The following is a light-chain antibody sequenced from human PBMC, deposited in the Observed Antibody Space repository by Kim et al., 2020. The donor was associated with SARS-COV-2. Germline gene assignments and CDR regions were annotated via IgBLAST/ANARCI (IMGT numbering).Light chain of an antibody. CDR1: SSDVGGYNY. CDR3: YSYVSSSTRV. J-gene: IGLJ1*01. CDR2: DVS. Sequence: QSALTQPASVSGSPGQSITISCTGTSSDVGGYNYVSWYQQHPGKAPKLMIYDVSNRPSGVSSRFSGSKSGNTASLTISGLQAEDEADYHCYSYVSSSTRVFGTGTKVTVL. V-gene: IGLV2-14*03.